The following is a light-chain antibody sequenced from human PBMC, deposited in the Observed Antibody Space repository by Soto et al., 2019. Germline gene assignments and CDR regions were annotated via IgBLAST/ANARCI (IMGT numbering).Light chain of an antibody. J-gene: IGLJ3*02. CDR1: SSDIGDYKY. CDR3: SSYKTSITV. CDR2: EVN. Sequence: HSALTQPASVSGSPGQSVSISCSGTSSDIGDYKYVSWYQQHPGKAPKLVISEVNNRPLGVSNRFSGSKSGNTASLTISALQAEDEADYYCSSYKTSITVFGGGTKLTVL. V-gene: IGLV2-14*01.